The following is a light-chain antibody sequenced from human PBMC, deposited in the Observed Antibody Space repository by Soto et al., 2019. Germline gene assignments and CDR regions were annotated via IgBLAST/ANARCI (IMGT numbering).Light chain of an antibody. V-gene: IGLV1-47*01. CDR2: RNN. Sequence: QSVLTQPPSASGSPGQRVTISCSGSSSNIGSNYVYWYQQLPGTAPKLLIYRNNQRPSGVPDRFSGSKSGTSASLAISGLQSEDEADYYCAVWDDSLSGHNWVFGGGTKLTVL. CDR3: AVWDDSLSGHNWV. CDR1: SSNIGSNY. J-gene: IGLJ3*02.